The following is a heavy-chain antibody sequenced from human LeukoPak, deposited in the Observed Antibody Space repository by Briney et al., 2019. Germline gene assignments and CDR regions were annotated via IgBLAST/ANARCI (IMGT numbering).Heavy chain of an antibody. D-gene: IGHD2-2*01. Sequence: GGSLRLSCAASGFTFSSYWMHWVRQAPGKGLVWVSRINSDGSSTSYADSVKGRFIISRDNAKNTLSLQMDSLRAEDTAVFYCVRVACSSMTSCATVDYWGQGTLVTVSS. CDR3: VRVACSSMTSCATVDY. CDR1: GFTFSSYW. J-gene: IGHJ4*02. V-gene: IGHV3-74*01. CDR2: INSDGSST.